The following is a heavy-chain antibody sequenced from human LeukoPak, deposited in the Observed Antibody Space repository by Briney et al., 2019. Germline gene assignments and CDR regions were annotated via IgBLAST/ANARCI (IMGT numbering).Heavy chain of an antibody. V-gene: IGHV5-51*01. Sequence: RAGESVKISCKGSGYTFTSYWIAWVRQMPGKGLEWMGFIYPGDSDTRYSPSFQGQVTISDDKSLTTAYLQWSSLKASDTAMYYCARRLEYTTSSGAFDIWGQGTMVTVSS. CDR2: IYPGDSDT. D-gene: IGHD6-6*01. CDR3: ARRLEYTTSSGAFDI. J-gene: IGHJ3*02. CDR1: GYTFTSYW.